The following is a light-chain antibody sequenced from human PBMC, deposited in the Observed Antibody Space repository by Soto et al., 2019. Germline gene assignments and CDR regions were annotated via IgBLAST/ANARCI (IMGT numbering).Light chain of an antibody. CDR3: QQRSNWPVT. CDR2: DAS. Sequence: EIVLTQSRATLSLSPGERASLSCRASQSVSSYLAWYQQKPGQTPRLLIYDASNRATDIPARFSGSGSGTDLTLTISSLEPEDFAVYYCQQRSNWPVTFGQGTRVEIK. J-gene: IGKJ1*01. V-gene: IGKV3-11*01. CDR1: QSVSSY.